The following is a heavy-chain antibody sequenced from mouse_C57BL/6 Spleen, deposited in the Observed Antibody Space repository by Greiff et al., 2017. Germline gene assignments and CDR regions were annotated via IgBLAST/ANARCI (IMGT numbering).Heavy chain of an antibody. CDR2: ISNLAYSI. Sequence: EVMLVESGGGLVQPGGSLKLSCAASGFTFSDYGMAWVRQAPRKGPEWVAFISNLAYSIYYADTVTGRFTISRENAKNTLYLEMSSLRSEDTAMYYCARRGDYYGSQDYYAMDYWGQGTSVTVSS. J-gene: IGHJ4*01. V-gene: IGHV5-15*01. CDR1: GFTFSDYG. CDR3: ARRGDYYGSQDYYAMDY. D-gene: IGHD1-1*01.